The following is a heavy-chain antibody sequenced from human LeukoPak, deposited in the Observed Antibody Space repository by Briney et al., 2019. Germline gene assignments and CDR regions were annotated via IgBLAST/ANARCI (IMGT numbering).Heavy chain of an antibody. D-gene: IGHD6-19*01. CDR2: ISAYNGNT. J-gene: IGHJ4*02. V-gene: IGHV1-18*01. Sequence: ASVTVSCTASGYTFSSYGISWVRQAPGQGLEWMGWISAYNGNTNYAQKLQGRVTMTTDTSTSTAYMELRSLRSDDTAVYYCARDMSGWPFDYWGQGTLVTVSS. CDR1: GYTFSSYG. CDR3: ARDMSGWPFDY.